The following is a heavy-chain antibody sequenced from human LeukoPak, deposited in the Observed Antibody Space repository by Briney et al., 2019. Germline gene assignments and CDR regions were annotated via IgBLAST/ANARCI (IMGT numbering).Heavy chain of an antibody. CDR3: ARGRTSKPYSSGWYPTPYFDY. V-gene: IGHV4-34*01. CDR1: GGSFSGYY. Sequence: SETLSLTCAVYGGSFSGYYWSWIRQPPGKGLEWIGEINHSGSTNYNPSLKSRVTISVDTSKNQFSLKLSSVTAADTAVYYWARGRTSKPYSSGWYPTPYFDYWGQGTLVTVSS. D-gene: IGHD6-19*01. CDR2: INHSGST. J-gene: IGHJ4*02.